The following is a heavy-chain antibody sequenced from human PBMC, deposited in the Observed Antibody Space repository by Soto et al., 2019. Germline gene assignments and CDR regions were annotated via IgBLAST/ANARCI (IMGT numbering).Heavy chain of an antibody. CDR1: GGTFSSYA. J-gene: IGHJ4*02. D-gene: IGHD3-22*01. Sequence: SVKVSCKASGGTFSSYAISWVRQAPGQGLAWMGGIIPIFGTANYAQKFQGRVTITADETRSRAYMELSSQRYEDTAVYYWAIRLHYYDSNLIDYWGQGTLVTVCS. CDR3: AIRLHYYDSNLIDY. V-gene: IGHV1-69*13. CDR2: IIPIFGTA.